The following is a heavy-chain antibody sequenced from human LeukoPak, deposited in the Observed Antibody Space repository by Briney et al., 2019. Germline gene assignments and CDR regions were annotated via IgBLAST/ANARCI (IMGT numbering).Heavy chain of an antibody. CDR1: GGSISSGGYY. CDR3: ARHSPVDLSKEDYFDY. V-gene: IGHV4-30-2*01. J-gene: IGHJ4*02. D-gene: IGHD4-11*01. Sequence: SETLSLTCTVSGGSISSGGYYWSWIRQPPGKGLEWIGYIYHSGSTYYNPSLKSRVTISVDRSKNQFSLKLSSVTAADTAVYYCARHSPVDLSKEDYFDYWGQGTLVTVSS. CDR2: IYHSGST.